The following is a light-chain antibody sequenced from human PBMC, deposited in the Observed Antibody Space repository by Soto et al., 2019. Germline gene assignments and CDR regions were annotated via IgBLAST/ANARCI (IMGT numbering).Light chain of an antibody. CDR3: QSYDSSLSGSWV. Sequence: QSVLTQPPSVSGAPGQRVTISCTGSSSNIGAGYDVHWYQQLPGTAPKLLIYGNSNRPSGVPDRFSGSKSGTSASQAITGLQAEDEADYYCQSYDSSLSGSWVFGGGTQLTVL. CDR2: GNS. V-gene: IGLV1-40*01. CDR1: SSNIGAGYD. J-gene: IGLJ3*02.